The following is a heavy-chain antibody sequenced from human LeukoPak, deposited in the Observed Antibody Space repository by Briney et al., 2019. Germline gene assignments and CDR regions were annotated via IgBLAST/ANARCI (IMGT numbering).Heavy chain of an antibody. CDR3: AKHQSVVIPAAMLCFDY. V-gene: IGHV3-23*01. J-gene: IGHJ4*02. Sequence: GGSLRLSCIVSGFTLSSYEMSWIRQAPGKGLEWVASIEHSGGSAYYADSVKGRFSISRADSKNTSYLQLTSLRPEDTAVYYSAKHQSVVIPAAMLCFDYWGQGILVTVSS. CDR2: IEHSGGSA. CDR1: GFTLSSYE. D-gene: IGHD2-2*01.